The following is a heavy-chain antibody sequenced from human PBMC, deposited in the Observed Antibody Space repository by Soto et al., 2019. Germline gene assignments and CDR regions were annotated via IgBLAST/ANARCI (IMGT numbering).Heavy chain of an antibody. Sequence: QVQLVQSGAEVKTPGSSLKVSCKVSGSRFSNYVISWVRQAPGHGLEWLGRIIPIFNSTKYAQNFQGRVTINADKTTSTAYLELSSLRSDDTAVYYCAREGRGKKAGYNGLVSLGYWGQGTLVTVSS. V-gene: IGHV1-69*06. CDR1: GSRFSNYV. CDR2: IIPIFNST. CDR3: AREGRGKKAGYNGLVSLGY. D-gene: IGHD2-2*02. J-gene: IGHJ4*02.